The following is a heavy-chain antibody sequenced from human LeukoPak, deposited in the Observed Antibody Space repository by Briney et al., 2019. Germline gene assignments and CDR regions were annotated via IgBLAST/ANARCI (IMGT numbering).Heavy chain of an antibody. CDR2: VYYTGST. V-gene: IGHV4-61*01. CDR1: GDSVSSGSYY. D-gene: IGHD3-16*02. Sequence: SETLSLTCTVSGDSVSSGSYYWSWIRQPPGKGLEWIGYVYYTGSTNYNPSLKSRVTISVDTSKNQFSLKLNSVTAADTAVYYCAGDSDYVWGSYRYWGQGTLVTVSS. CDR3: AGDSDYVWGSYRY. J-gene: IGHJ4*02.